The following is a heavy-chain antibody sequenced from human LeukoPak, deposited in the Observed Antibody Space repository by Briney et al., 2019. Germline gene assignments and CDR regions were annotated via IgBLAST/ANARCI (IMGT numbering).Heavy chain of an antibody. Sequence: GGSLRLSCAASGFTFSSYWMHWVRHAPGKWLVWVSRINSDGSSTSYADSVKGRFTISRDNAKNTLYLQMNSLRAEDTAVYFCARTGYSYGVFDYWGQGTLVTVSS. CDR2: INSDGSST. J-gene: IGHJ4*02. CDR3: ARTGYSYGVFDY. D-gene: IGHD5-18*01. V-gene: IGHV3-74*01. CDR1: GFTFSSYW.